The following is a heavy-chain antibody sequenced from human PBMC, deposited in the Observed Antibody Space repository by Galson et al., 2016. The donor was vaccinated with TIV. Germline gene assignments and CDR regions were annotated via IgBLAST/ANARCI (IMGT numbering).Heavy chain of an antibody. CDR1: GYTFSAYY. CDR2: ISPNSGDT. D-gene: IGHD5-18*01. CDR3: ARGFNYGFDFYYGMDV. Sequence: SVKVSCKASGYTFSAYYMHWVRQAPGQGLEWMGWISPNSGDTNYPQKFQGRVTMTRDTSINTAYMELSSLRSDDTAIFFCARGFNYGFDFYYGMDVWGQG. V-gene: IGHV1-2*02. J-gene: IGHJ6*02.